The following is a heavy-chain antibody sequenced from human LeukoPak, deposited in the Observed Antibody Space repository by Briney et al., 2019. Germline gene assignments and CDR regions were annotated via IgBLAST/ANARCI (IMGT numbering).Heavy chain of an antibody. CDR3: ARAGYYDSSGYYHPFDY. V-gene: IGHV1-2*02. J-gene: IGHJ4*02. CDR1: GYTFTGYY. D-gene: IGHD3-22*01. Sequence: ASVKVPCKASGYTFTGYYIHWVRQAPGQGLEWMGWVNPNSSGTNYAQNFQGRVTMTRDTSISTAYMELSRLTSDDTAVYYCARAGYYDSSGYYHPFDYWGQGILVTVSS. CDR2: VNPNSSGT.